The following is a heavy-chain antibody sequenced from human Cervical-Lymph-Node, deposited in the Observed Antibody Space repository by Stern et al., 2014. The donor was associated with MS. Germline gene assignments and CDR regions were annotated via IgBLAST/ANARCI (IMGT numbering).Heavy chain of an antibody. CDR3: ARAGHWGNYFDF. J-gene: IGHJ4*02. CDR2: INTYTGNT. CDR1: GYTFYTSG. V-gene: IGHV1-18*01. D-gene: IGHD7-27*01. Sequence: MQLVESGAEVKKPGASVKVSCKASGYTFYTSGINWVRQAPGQGLEWMGRINTYTGNTNYAQNLQGRVTMTTDTSTSTVHMELRSLRSDDTAVYYCARAGHWGNYFDFWGQGTLVTVSS.